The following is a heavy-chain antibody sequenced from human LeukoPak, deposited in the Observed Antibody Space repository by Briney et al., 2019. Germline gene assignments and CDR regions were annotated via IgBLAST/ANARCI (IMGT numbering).Heavy chain of an antibody. CDR3: ARAFRTIFGVVILDY. CDR1: GGSISSSNW. V-gene: IGHV4-4*02. D-gene: IGHD3-3*01. CDR2: IYHSGST. J-gene: IGHJ4*02. Sequence: SGTLSLTCAVSGGSISSSNWWSWVRQPPGKGLKWIGEIYHSGSTNYNPSLKSRVTISVDKSKNQFSLKLSSVTAADTAVYYCARAFRTIFGVVILDYWGQGTLVTVSS.